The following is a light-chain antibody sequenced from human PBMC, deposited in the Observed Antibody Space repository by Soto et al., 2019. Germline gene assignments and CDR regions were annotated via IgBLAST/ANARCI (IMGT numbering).Light chain of an antibody. J-gene: IGKJ1*01. Sequence: DIRKNPFPSSMAEILGDGGTITCLESQSISSYLNWYQQKPGKAPKLLIYAASSLQSGVPSRFSGSGSGTDFTLTISSLQPEDFATYYCQQSYSTPWTFGQGTKVDIK. CDR3: QQSYSTPWT. CDR1: QSISSY. V-gene: IGKV1-39*01. CDR2: AAS.